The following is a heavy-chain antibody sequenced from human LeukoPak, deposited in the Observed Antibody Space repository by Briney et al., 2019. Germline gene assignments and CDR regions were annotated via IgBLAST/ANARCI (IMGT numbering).Heavy chain of an antibody. Sequence: GGSLRLSCAASGFTFSNYAMSWVRQAPGKGLEWVSGVSDSGRSAYYADSVQGRFIISRDNSKNTLYLQMNSLRVEDTAAYFCAQNQWEFPAWGQGTLVTFSS. D-gene: IGHD1-26*01. CDR3: AQNQWEFPA. CDR2: VSDSGRSA. CDR1: GFTFSNYA. J-gene: IGHJ5*02. V-gene: IGHV3-23*01.